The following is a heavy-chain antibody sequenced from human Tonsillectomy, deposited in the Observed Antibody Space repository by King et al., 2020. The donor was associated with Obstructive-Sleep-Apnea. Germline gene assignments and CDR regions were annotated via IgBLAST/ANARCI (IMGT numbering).Heavy chain of an antibody. CDR3: AGGGSSGFYPSDY. CDR1: GYTFTTYY. V-gene: IGHV1-46*01. Sequence: VQLVESGAEVREPGASMKVSCKASGYTFTTYYMHWVRQAPGQGLEWMGTINPSGGTTSSAQKFQARVTMTRDTPTSTVYMELSSLRSEDTAVYYCAGGGSSGFYPSDYWGQGTLVTVSS. CDR2: INPSGGTT. J-gene: IGHJ4*02. D-gene: IGHD3-22*01.